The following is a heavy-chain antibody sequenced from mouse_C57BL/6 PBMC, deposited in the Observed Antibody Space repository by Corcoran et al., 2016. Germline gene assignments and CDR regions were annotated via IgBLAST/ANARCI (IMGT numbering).Heavy chain of an antibody. CDR2: INPYSGVP. Sequence: QIQLVQSGPELKKPGETVKISCKASGYTFTTYGMSWVKQAPGKGLKWMGWINPYSGVPTYADDFKGRFAFSLETSASTAYLQINNLKNEDTATYFCARSENYYGSSYGYWGQGTTLTVSS. CDR1: GYTFTTYG. CDR3: ARSENYYGSSYGY. J-gene: IGHJ2*01. V-gene: IGHV9-3*01. D-gene: IGHD1-1*01.